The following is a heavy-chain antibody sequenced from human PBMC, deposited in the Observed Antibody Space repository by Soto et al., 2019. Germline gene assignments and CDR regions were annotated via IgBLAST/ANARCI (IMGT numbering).Heavy chain of an antibody. J-gene: IGHJ6*02. Sequence: EVQLVESGGGLVKPGGSLRLSCAASGFTFSSYSMNWVRQAPGKGLEWVSSISSSSSYIYYADSVKGRFTISRDNAKNSLYLQMNSLRAEDTAVYYCARDVLGCRSTSCYWHVYYYYYGMDVWGQGTTVTVSS. CDR3: ARDVLGCRSTSCYWHVYYYYYGMDV. D-gene: IGHD2-2*01. CDR2: ISSSSSYI. V-gene: IGHV3-21*01. CDR1: GFTFSSYS.